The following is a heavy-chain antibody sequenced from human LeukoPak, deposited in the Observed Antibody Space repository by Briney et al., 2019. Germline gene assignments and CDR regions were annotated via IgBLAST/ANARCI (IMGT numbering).Heavy chain of an antibody. J-gene: IGHJ4*02. V-gene: IGHV3-30*03. CDR3: ASPRGDYATGYFDY. CDR2: ISYDGSNK. D-gene: IGHD1-1*01. Sequence: PGGSLRLSCAASGLTFRNYGMHWVRQAPGKGLEWVAIISYDGSNKYYADSVRGRFTISKDNSQNTLYLQMNSLRAEDTAVYYCASPRGDYATGYFDYWGQGTLVTVSS. CDR1: GLTFRNYG.